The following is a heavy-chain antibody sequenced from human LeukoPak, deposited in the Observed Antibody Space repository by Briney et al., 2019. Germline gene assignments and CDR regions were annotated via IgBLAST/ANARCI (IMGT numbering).Heavy chain of an antibody. CDR3: ARGGSGYDSFYYYGMDV. Sequence: SETLSLTCTVSGGSISGYYWNWIRQSPGRGLQWVAYIYYSGATNYNPSLKSRVTISVDTSKNQFSLKLSSVTAADTAVYYCARGGSGYDSFYYYGMDVWGQGTTVTVSS. J-gene: IGHJ6*02. V-gene: IGHV4-59*01. CDR1: GGSISGYY. D-gene: IGHD5-12*01. CDR2: IYYSGAT.